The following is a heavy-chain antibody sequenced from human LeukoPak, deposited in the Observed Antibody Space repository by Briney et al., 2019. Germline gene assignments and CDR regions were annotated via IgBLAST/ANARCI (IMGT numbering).Heavy chain of an antibody. Sequence: ASVKVSCKASGYTFTSYYMHWVRQAPGQGLEWMGIINPSGGSTSYAQKFQGRVTMTRDTSTSTVYMELSSLRSEDTAVYYCARRYYYDSSGGSDAFDIWGQGTMVTVSS. CDR1: GYTFTSYY. CDR2: INPSGGST. D-gene: IGHD3-22*01. V-gene: IGHV1-46*01. CDR3: ARRYYYDSSGGSDAFDI. J-gene: IGHJ3*02.